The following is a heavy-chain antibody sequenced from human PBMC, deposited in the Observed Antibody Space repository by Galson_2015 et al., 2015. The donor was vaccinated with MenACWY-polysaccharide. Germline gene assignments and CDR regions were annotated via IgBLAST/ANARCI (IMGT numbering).Heavy chain of an antibody. CDR2: INHSGST. D-gene: IGHD3-3*01. Sequence: SETLSLTCAVYGGSFSGYYWSWIRQPPGKGLEWIGEINHSGSTNYNPSLKSRVTISVDTSKNQFSLKLSSVTAADTAVYYCARGASDFWSGFTWFDPWGRGTLVTVSS. CDR1: GGSFSGYY. CDR3: ARGASDFWSGFTWFDP. J-gene: IGHJ5*02. V-gene: IGHV4-34*01.